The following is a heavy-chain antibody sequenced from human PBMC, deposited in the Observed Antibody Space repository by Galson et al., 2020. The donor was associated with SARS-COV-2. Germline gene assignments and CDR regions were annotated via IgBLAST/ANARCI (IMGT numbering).Heavy chain of an antibody. CDR3: ARDSPFRGSPWELLRSFYYYYGMDV. CDR1: GFTFSSYW. CDR2: INSDGSST. J-gene: IGHJ6*02. D-gene: IGHD1-26*01. Sequence: GESLKISCAASGFTFSSYWMHWVRQAPGKGLVWVSRINSDGSSTSYADSVKGRFTISRDNAKNTLYLQMNSLRAEDTAVYYCARDSPFRGSPWELLRSFYYYYGMDVWGQGTTVTVSS. V-gene: IGHV3-74*01.